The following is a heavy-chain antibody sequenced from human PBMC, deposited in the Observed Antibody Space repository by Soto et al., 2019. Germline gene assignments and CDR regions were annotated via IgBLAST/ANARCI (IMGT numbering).Heavy chain of an antibody. V-gene: IGHV4-59*01. J-gene: IGHJ4*02. CDR2: IYNIGNT. CDR3: ARQPYDFWSGYYFDY. D-gene: IGHD3-3*01. Sequence: SETLSLTCTVSGGSISSYYWSWIRQPPGKGLEWIGYIYNIGNTNYNPSLKSRVTISVDTSKSQFSLRLSSVTAADTAIYYCARQPYDFWSGYYFDYWGQGTLVTVSS. CDR1: GGSISSYY.